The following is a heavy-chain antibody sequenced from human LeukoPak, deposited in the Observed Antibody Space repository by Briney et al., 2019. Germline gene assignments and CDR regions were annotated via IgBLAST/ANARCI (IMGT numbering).Heavy chain of an antibody. CDR1: GGSFSGYY. V-gene: IGHV4-34*01. CDR3: ARGSGASGIYGMDV. Sequence: SETLSLTCAAYGGSFSGYYWSWIRQPPGKGLEWIGEINHSGSTNYNPSLKSRVTISVDMSKNQFSLKLSSVTAADTAVYYCARGSGASGIYGMDVWGQGTTVTVSS. D-gene: IGHD3-10*01. J-gene: IGHJ6*02. CDR2: INHSGST.